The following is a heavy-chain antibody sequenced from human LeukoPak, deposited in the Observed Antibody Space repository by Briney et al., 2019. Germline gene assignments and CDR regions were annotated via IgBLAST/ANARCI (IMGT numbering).Heavy chain of an antibody. V-gene: IGHV3-74*01. J-gene: IGHJ6*03. Sequence: GGSLRLSCAASGFTFSSYWMHWVRQAPGKGLVWVSRINSDGSSTSYADSVKGRFTISRDNAKNTLYLQMNSLRAEDTAVYYCARGGSSWYKYCYMDVWGKGTTVTVSS. CDR2: INSDGSST. D-gene: IGHD6-13*01. CDR1: GFTFSSYW. CDR3: ARGGSSWYKYCYMDV.